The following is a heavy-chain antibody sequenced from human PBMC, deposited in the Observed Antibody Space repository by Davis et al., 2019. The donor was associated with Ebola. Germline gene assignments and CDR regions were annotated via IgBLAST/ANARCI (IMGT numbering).Heavy chain of an antibody. D-gene: IGHD5-12*01. Sequence: PGGSLRLSCAASGFTFDDYAMHWVRQAPGKGLEWVSGISWNSGSIGYADSVKGRFTISRDNAKNSLYLQMNSLRAEDTALYYCAVEYSGYGLFDYWGQGTLVTVSS. CDR1: GFTFDDYA. J-gene: IGHJ4*02. CDR2: ISWNSGSI. V-gene: IGHV3-9*01. CDR3: AVEYSGYGLFDY.